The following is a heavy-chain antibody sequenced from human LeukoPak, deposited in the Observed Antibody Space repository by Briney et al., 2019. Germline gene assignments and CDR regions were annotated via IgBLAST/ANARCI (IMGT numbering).Heavy chain of an antibody. Sequence: SETLSLTCTVSGGSISSYYWSWIRQPPGKGLEWIGYIYYSWSTSYKSSLKSRVTISVDTSKNQFSLKLSSVTAADTAVYYCARGEQQLSRWGYYYYYYYMDVWGKGTTVTVSS. CDR1: GGSISSYY. CDR2: IYYSWST. D-gene: IGHD6-13*01. V-gene: IGHV4-59*01. CDR3: ARGEQQLSRWGYYYYYYYMDV. J-gene: IGHJ6*03.